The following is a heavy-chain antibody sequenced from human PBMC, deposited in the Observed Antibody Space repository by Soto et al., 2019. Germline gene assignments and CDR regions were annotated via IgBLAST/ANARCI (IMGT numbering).Heavy chain of an antibody. CDR1: GFTFSSYS. J-gene: IGHJ3*02. CDR3: ARTLSGYYLDAFDI. V-gene: IGHV3-21*01. CDR2: ISSSSSYI. Sequence: GALRLSCAASGFTFSSYSMNWVRQAPGKGLEWVSSISSSSSYIYYADSVKGRFTISRDNAKNSLYLQMNSLRAEDTAVYYCARTLSGYYLDAFDIWGQGTMVTVSS. D-gene: IGHD3-22*01.